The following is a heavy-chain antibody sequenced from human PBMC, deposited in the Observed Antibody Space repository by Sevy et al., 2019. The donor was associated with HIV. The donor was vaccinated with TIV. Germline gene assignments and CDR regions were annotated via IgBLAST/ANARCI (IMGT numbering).Heavy chain of an antibody. D-gene: IGHD6-13*01. V-gene: IGHV3-15*01. CDR3: TTDSWSQEDYYDY. CDR1: GFTFTNAW. Sequence: GGSLRLSCAASGFTFTNAWMSWVRQAPGKGLEWVGRFKGKHRGGAIDYAAPVKGRFTISRDDSKNTLYLQMRSLRTKATAVYYCTTDSWSQEDYYDYWGQGTLVTVSS. J-gene: IGHJ4*02. CDR2: FKGKHRGGAI.